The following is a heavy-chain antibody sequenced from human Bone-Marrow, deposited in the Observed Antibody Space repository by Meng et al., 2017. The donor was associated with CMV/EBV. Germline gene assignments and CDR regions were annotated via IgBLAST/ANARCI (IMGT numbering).Heavy chain of an antibody. Sequence: YSMNWVRQAPGKGLEWVSSISSSSSYIYYADSVKGRFTISRDNAKNSMYLQMNSLRAEDTAVYYCARATAMSAYDFWSGYSGGFGYWGQGTLVTVSS. CDR3: ARATAMSAYDFWSGYSGGFGY. D-gene: IGHD3-3*01. CDR1: YS. V-gene: IGHV3-21*01. J-gene: IGHJ4*02. CDR2: ISSSSSYI.